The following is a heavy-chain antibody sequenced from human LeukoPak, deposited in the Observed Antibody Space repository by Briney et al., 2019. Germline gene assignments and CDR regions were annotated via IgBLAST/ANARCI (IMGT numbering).Heavy chain of an antibody. D-gene: IGHD6-13*01. CDR2: IYTSGST. Sequence: PSETLSLTCTVSGGSISSYYWSWIRQPAGKGLEWIGRIYTSGSTNDNPSLKSRVTMSVDTSKNQFSLKLSSVTAADTAVYYCARSGNGSSSWLRPSQFYGGYYFDYWGQGTLVTVSS. V-gene: IGHV4-4*07. CDR1: GGSISSYY. CDR3: ARSGNGSSSWLRPSQFYGGYYFDY. J-gene: IGHJ4*02.